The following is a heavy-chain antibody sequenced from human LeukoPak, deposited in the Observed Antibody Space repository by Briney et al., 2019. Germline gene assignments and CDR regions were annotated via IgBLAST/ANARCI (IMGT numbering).Heavy chain of an antibody. CDR3: ARDRVGSGWYLDY. Sequence: GGSLRLSCAASGFTVNSNYMSWVRQAPGRGLEWVSIIYSGGSTYYADSVKGRFTISRDNSKNTLYLQMNSLRAEDTAVYYRARDRVGSGWYLDYWGQGTLVTVSS. D-gene: IGHD6-19*01. CDR1: GFTVNSNY. CDR2: IYSGGST. V-gene: IGHV3-53*01. J-gene: IGHJ4*02.